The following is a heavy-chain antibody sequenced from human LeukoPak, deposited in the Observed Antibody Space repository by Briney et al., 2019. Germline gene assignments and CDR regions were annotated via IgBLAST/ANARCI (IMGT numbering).Heavy chain of an antibody. CDR1: GGSISSSSYY. CDR3: ARISHEYFQH. D-gene: IGHD2/OR15-2a*01. J-gene: IGHJ1*01. V-gene: IGHV4-39*01. Sequence: SETLSLTCTVSGGSISSSSYYWGWIRQPPGKGLEWIGSIYYSGSAYYNPSLKSRVTISVDTSKNQFSLKLSSVTAADTAVYYCARISHEYFQHWGQGTLVTVSS. CDR2: IYYSGSA.